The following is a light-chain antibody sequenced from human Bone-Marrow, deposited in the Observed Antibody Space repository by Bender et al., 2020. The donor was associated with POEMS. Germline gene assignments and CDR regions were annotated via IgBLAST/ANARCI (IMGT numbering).Light chain of an antibody. CDR1: NSDVGSYQL. CDR3: CSYAGTISWV. V-gene: IGLV2-23*02. Sequence: HSALTQPASVSGSPGQSITISCTGTNSDVGSYQLVSWYQHHPGKAPKLMVYDVTKRPSGVSNRFSSSKSGNTASLTISGLQADDEADYYCCSYAGTISWVFGGGTRLTVL. J-gene: IGLJ3*02. CDR2: DVT.